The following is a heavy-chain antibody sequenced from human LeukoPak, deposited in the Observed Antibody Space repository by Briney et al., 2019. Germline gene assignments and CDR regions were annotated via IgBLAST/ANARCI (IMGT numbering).Heavy chain of an antibody. Sequence: SETLSLTCIVSGGSISNYYWTWIRQPPGMGLEWIGYISYTGISNYNPSLKSRVTISVDTSKNQFSLKLSPVIAADTAVYYCARRYSSTWYSVDPWGQGTLVTVSS. CDR2: ISYTGIS. J-gene: IGHJ5*02. D-gene: IGHD6-13*01. CDR3: ARRYSSTWYSVDP. CDR1: GGSISNYY. V-gene: IGHV4-59*08.